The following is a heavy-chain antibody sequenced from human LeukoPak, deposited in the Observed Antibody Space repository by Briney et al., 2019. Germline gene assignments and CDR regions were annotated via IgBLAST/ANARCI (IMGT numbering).Heavy chain of an antibody. J-gene: IGHJ2*01. D-gene: IGHD4-17*01. CDR3: ARAPQSDYGTHWYFDL. CDR2: INHSGST. CDR1: GASFSGYY. Sequence: SETLSLTCAVYGASFSGYYWSWIRQPPGKALQWIGEINHSGSTNYNPSLKSRVTISVDTSKNQSSLKLNSVTAADTAVYYCARAPQSDYGTHWYFDLWGRGTLVTVSS. V-gene: IGHV4-34*01.